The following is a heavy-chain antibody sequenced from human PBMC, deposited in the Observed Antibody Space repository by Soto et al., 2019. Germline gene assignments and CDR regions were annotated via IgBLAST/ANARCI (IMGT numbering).Heavy chain of an antibody. CDR1: GGSISSGYNY. CDR2: ILNSGRA. CDR3: ARHSWFGELSFDY. Sequence: PSETLSLTCSVSGGSISSGYNYWSWIRQPPGKGLECIGYILNSGRAHYTPSLRSRLAISVETSRNQFSLKLSSVTAADTAVYYCARHSWFGELSFDYCGLGTLVTVYS. J-gene: IGHJ4*02. D-gene: IGHD3-10*01. V-gene: IGHV4-30-4*01.